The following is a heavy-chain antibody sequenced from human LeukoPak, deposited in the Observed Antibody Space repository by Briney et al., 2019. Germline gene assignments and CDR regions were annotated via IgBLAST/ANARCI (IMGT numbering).Heavy chain of an antibody. CDR2: IIPILGIA. J-gene: IGHJ4*02. CDR3: ARGIGDGYRPLVY. CDR1: GGTFSSYT. Sequence: SVKVSCKASGGTFSSYTISWVRQAPGQGLEWMGRIIPILGIANYAQKFQGRVTITADKSTSTAYMELSSLRSEDTAVYYCARGIGDGYRPLVYWGQGTLVTVSS. D-gene: IGHD5-24*01. V-gene: IGHV1-69*02.